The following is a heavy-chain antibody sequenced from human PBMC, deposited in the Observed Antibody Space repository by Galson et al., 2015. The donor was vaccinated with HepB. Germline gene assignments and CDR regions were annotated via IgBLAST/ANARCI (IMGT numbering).Heavy chain of an antibody. V-gene: IGHV1-24*01. CDR3: ATSGLRYFDWLNY. Sequence: SVKVSCKVSGDTLTELSMHWVRQAPGKGLEWMGGFAPEDGETIFAQKFQGRVTVTEDTSTDTSYMELSSLTSEDTAMYYCATSGLRYFDWLNYWGQGTLVSVSS. CDR2: FAPEDGET. D-gene: IGHD3-9*01. CDR1: GDTLTELS. J-gene: IGHJ4*02.